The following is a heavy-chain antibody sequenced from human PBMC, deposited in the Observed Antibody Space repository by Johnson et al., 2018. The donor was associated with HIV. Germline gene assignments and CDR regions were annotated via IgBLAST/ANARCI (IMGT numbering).Heavy chain of an antibody. J-gene: IGHJ3*02. CDR2: INWNGGST. D-gene: IGHD2-21*01. Sequence: MQLVESGGGVVRPGGSLRLSCAASGFTFDDYGMSWVRQAPGKGLEWVSGINWNGGSTGYADSVKGRCTISRDNGKNSLYMQMNSLRGEDTAVYHCAKEGYSASFDIWGQGTMVTVSS. CDR1: GFTFDDYG. CDR3: AKEGYSASFDI. V-gene: IGHV3-20*01.